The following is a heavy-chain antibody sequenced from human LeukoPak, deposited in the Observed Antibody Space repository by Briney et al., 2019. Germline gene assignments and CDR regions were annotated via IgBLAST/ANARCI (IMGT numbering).Heavy chain of an antibody. CDR2: IRYDGSNK. J-gene: IGHJ4*02. D-gene: IGHD3-10*01. CDR1: GFTFSSYG. V-gene: IGHV3-30*02. Sequence: TGGSLRLSCAASGFTFSSYGMHWVRQAPGKGLEWVAYIRYDGSNKYYADSVKGRFTISRDISKNTLYLQMNSLRAEDTAVYYCATDSYVSGSYYRLFYWGQGTLVTVSS. CDR3: ATDSYVSGSYYRLFY.